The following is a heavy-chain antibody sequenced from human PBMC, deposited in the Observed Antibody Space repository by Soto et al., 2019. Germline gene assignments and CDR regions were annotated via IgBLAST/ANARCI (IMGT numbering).Heavy chain of an antibody. J-gene: IGHJ4*02. Sequence: GASVKVSCKASGYTFTSYYMHWVRQAPGQGLEWMGIINPSGGSTSYAQKFRGRVTMTRDTSTSTVYMELSSLRSEDTAVYYCARVSTVTPFDYWGQGTLVTVSS. CDR3: ARVSTVTPFDY. CDR2: INPSGGST. CDR1: GYTFTSYY. V-gene: IGHV1-46*03. D-gene: IGHD4-17*01.